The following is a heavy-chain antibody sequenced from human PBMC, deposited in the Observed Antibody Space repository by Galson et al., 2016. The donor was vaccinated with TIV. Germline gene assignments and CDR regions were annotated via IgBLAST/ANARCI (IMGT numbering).Heavy chain of an antibody. CDR2: IYDNGNT. D-gene: IGHD1-26*01. V-gene: IGHV4-59*11. CDR3: ARGRLVGATIDRDY. CDR1: GGSISGHY. J-gene: IGHJ4*02. Sequence: ETLSLTCTVSGGSISGHYWSWIRQPPGKGLEWIGYIYDNGNTDYIPSLKRRVSMSVDTSKNQFSLKLTSVTAADTAMYFFARGRLVGATIDRDYWGQGILVTVSS.